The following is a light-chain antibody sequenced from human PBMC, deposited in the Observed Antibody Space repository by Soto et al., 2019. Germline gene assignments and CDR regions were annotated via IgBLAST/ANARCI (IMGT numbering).Light chain of an antibody. Sequence: DIQMTQSPSSVSASVGDRITITCRASQDIGGRLAWYQQKPGKAPKLLIYAASSLQSGAPSRFSGSGSGTDFTFIISSLQPEDFATYYCQQGYDTPATFGGGTKVDIK. CDR2: AAS. V-gene: IGKV1-12*01. CDR1: QDIGGR. CDR3: QQGYDTPAT. J-gene: IGKJ4*01.